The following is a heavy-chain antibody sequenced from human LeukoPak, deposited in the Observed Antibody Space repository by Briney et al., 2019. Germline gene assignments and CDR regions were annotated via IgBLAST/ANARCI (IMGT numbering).Heavy chain of an antibody. CDR2: SYYSGST. D-gene: IGHD1-26*01. J-gene: IGHJ3*02. V-gene: IGHV4-59*01. CDR3: ATTTSGGDAFDI. CDR1: SGSITHYY. Sequence: SETLSLTCTVSSGSITHYYWTWIRQPPGKTLEWVGYSYYSGSTKYNPSLKSRVTISVDTSNNQFSLNLRSVTAADTAVYYCATTTSGGDAFDIWGQGTMVTVSS.